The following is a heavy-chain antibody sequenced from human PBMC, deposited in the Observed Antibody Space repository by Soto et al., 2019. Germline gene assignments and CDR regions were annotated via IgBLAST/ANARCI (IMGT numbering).Heavy chain of an antibody. CDR2: ITGHNGNT. CDR1: GYTFASYG. J-gene: IGHJ4*02. V-gene: IGHV1-18*01. CDR3: ARVVITRYGVFDY. D-gene: IGHD3-16*01. Sequence: QVQLVQSGAEVKKPGASVKVSCKASGYTFASYGISWVRQPPGQGLEWMGWITGHNGNTNYPQKFQGRVTMTTDTSTITAYMELRSLRSDDTALYYCARVVITRYGVFDYWGQGTLVTVSS.